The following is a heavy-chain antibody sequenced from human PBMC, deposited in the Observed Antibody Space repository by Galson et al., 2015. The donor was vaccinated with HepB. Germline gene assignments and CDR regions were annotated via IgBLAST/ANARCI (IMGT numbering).Heavy chain of an antibody. J-gene: IGHJ4*02. V-gene: IGHV4-39*07. D-gene: IGHD3-10*01. CDR3: ARGYDSGTYPDYFDY. CDR1: GGSISNSIYY. CDR2: FYYGGST. Sequence: ETLSLTCTVSGGSISNSIYYWGWIRQPPGKGLEWIRTFYYGGSTYYNPSLKSRVTISVDTSKNQFSLNLSSLTAADTAVYFCARGYDSGTYPDYFDYGGPGTLVTVSS.